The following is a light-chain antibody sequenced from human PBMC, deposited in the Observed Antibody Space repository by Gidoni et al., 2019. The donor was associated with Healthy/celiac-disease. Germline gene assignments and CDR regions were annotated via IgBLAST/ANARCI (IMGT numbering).Light chain of an antibody. CDR3: NSRDSSGNHLEWV. CDR2: GKN. V-gene: IGLV3-19*01. Sequence: SSELTQEPAVSVALGSTVRITCQGDSLRSYYASWYQQKPGQAPVLVIYGKNNRPSGIPDRFSGSSSGNTASLTITGAQAEDEADYYCNSRDSSGNHLEWVFGGGTKLTVL. J-gene: IGLJ3*02. CDR1: SLRSYY.